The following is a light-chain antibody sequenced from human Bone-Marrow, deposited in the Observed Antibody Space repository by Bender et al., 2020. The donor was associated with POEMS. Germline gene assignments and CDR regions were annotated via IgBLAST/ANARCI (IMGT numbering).Light chain of an antibody. J-gene: IGLJ2*01. Sequence: QSALTQPASVSESPGQSITISCTGTSSDIGFYNLVSWYQQHPGNVPKLIIYEVSKRPSGVSNRFSGSKSGNTASLTISGLQAEDEADYYCCSYSSGGGIFGGGTKATVL. CDR2: EVS. CDR1: SSDIGFYNL. V-gene: IGLV2-23*02. CDR3: CSYSSGGGI.